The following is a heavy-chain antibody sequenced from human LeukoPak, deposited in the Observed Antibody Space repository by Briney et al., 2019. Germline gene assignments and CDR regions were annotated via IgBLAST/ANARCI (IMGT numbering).Heavy chain of an antibody. CDR2: ISCDGSNK. Sequence: GRSLRLSCAASGFTFSSYGMHWVRQAPGKGLEWVAVISCDGSNKYYADSVKGRFTISRDNSKNTLYLQMNSLRAEDTAVYYCAKDLEAARLWFGEYVDYWGQGTLVTVSS. CDR3: AKDLEAARLWFGEYVDY. J-gene: IGHJ4*02. D-gene: IGHD3-10*01. CDR1: GFTFSSYG. V-gene: IGHV3-30*18.